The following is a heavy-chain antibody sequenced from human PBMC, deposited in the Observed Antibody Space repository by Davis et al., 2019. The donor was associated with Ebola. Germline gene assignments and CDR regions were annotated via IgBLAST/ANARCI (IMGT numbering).Heavy chain of an antibody. CDR3: ARGRGRMYYYGMDV. D-gene: IGHD2-15*01. Sequence: GESLKISCAASGFTFSDYYMSWIRQAPGKGLEWVSYISSSSSTIYYADSVKGRFTISRDNSKNTLYLQMNSLRAEDTAVYYCARGRGRMYYYGMDVWGQGTTVTVSS. CDR2: ISSSSSTI. CDR1: GFTFSDYY. V-gene: IGHV3-11*04. J-gene: IGHJ6*02.